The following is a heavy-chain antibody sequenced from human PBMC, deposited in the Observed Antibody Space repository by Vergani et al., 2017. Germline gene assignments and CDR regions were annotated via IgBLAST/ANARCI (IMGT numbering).Heavy chain of an antibody. V-gene: IGHV4-61*02. D-gene: IGHD3-10*01. CDR2: IHSSGTT. CDR1: GGSITRGSFY. CDR3: ARDSWTSELRGVYWFDT. Sequence: QVQLHESCPGLVKPSQTLSLTCTVSGGSITRGSFYWSWIRQPAGTGLEWIGRIHSSGTTNYNPSLKSRVTLSVDTSKNQLSLRMTSVTAADTAVYYCARDSWTSELRGVYWFDTWGQGTLVSVSS. J-gene: IGHJ5*02.